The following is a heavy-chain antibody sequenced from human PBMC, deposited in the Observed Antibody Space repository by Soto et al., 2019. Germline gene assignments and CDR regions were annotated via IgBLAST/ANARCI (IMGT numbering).Heavy chain of an antibody. Sequence: GGSLRLSCVASGFTFSSFWMSWVRQAPGKGLEWVGNIKQDGSDQNYVDSVKGRFTISRDNANNSLYLQMDSLRPEDTAVYYCERDFYSDTSEGWGQGTLVTVSS. CDR3: ERDFYSDTSEG. D-gene: IGHD3-22*01. V-gene: IGHV3-7*03. J-gene: IGHJ4*02. CDR2: IKQDGSDQ. CDR1: GFTFSSFW.